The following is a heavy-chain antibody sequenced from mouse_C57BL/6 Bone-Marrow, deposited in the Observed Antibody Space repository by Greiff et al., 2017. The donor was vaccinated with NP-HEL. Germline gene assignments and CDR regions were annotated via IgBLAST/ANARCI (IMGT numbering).Heavy chain of an antibody. J-gene: IGHJ2*01. Sequence: EVQLQQSGPGLVKPSQSLSLTCSVSGYSITSGYFWNWIRQFPGNKLEWMGYISYDGSNNYNPSLKNRISITRSTSKNQYFLKLNAVTTEDTATYYCARGFYDYDDGYWGQGTTLTVSS. CDR3: ARGFYDYDDGY. CDR1: GYSITSGYF. D-gene: IGHD2-4*01. CDR2: ISYDGSN. V-gene: IGHV3-6*01.